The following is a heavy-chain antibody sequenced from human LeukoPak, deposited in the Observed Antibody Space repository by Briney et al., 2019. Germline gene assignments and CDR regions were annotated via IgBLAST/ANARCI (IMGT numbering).Heavy chain of an antibody. CDR3: AKDTFSGYSSSWGNFDY. J-gene: IGHJ4*02. CDR1: GFTFSNYE. CDR2: ISSRAGTI. Sequence: GGSLRLSCSASGFTFSNYEMNWVRQAPGKGLEWVSSISSRAGTIYYADSVKGRFTISRDNAKNSLFLQMNSLRAEDTALYYCAKDTFSGYSSSWGNFDYWGQGTLVTVSS. V-gene: IGHV3-48*03. D-gene: IGHD6-13*01.